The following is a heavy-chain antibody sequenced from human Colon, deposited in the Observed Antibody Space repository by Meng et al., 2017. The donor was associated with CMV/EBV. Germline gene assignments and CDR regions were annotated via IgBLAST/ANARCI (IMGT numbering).Heavy chain of an antibody. V-gene: IGHV3-30-3*01. CDR1: GFSFSSHS. J-gene: IGHJ6*02. D-gene: IGHD4-17*01. CDR3: ARDRPVTTVTNAFYNGMDV. CDR2: ISYDRNKE. Sequence: GESLKISCAASGFSFSSHSMHWVRQAPGKGLEWVATISYDRNKEYYPDSVKGRFTISRDNSKNTLYLQMNSLRVEDTAVYFCARDRPVTTVTNAFYNGMDVWDQGTTVTVSS.